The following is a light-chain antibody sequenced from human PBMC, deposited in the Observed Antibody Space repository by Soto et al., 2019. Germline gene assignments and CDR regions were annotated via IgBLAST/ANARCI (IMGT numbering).Light chain of an antibody. J-gene: IGKJ5*01. V-gene: IGKV3-15*01. Sequence: EIVMTQFPATLSLSPGERATLSCRASQSVSTELAWYQHKPGQGPRLLISGVSTRATGIPARFSGSGSGSAFTLTISRLQSEAFSVYYCQQYNNWPPITFGQGTRLEIK. CDR2: GVS. CDR3: QQYNNWPPIT. CDR1: QSVSTE.